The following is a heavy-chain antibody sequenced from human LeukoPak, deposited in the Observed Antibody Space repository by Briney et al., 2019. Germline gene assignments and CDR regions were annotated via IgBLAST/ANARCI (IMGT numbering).Heavy chain of an antibody. CDR3: AKDRGLGSGSYNAFDI. J-gene: IGHJ3*02. D-gene: IGHD3-10*01. CDR2: INSDGSST. V-gene: IGHV3-74*01. CDR1: GFTFSSYW. Sequence: GGSLRLSCAASGFTFSSYWMHWVRQAPGKGLVWVSRINSDGSSTSYADSVKGRFTISRDNSKNTLYLQMNSLRAEDTAVYYCAKDRGLGSGSYNAFDIWGQGTMVTVSS.